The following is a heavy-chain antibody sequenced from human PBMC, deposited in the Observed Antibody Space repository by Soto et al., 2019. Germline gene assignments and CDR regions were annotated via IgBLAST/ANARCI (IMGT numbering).Heavy chain of an antibody. D-gene: IGHD6-6*01. Sequence: GASVKVSCKASGYTFTSYGISWVRQAPGQGLEWMGWISAYNGNTNYAQKLQGRVTMTTDTSTSTAYMELRSLRSDDTAVYYCARRVAKYSSSSGSRFDPWGQGTLVTSPQ. J-gene: IGHJ5*02. CDR2: ISAYNGNT. CDR1: GYTFTSYG. CDR3: ARRVAKYSSSSGSRFDP. V-gene: IGHV1-18*01.